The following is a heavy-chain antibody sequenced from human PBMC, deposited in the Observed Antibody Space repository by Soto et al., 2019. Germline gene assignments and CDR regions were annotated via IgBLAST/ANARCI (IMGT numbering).Heavy chain of an antibody. D-gene: IGHD6-13*01. J-gene: IGHJ6*02. CDR1: GVLLSTYY. CDR2: IYYSGNT. CDR3: ARGGSSWFYYYYYGMDV. V-gene: IGHV4-59*08. Sequence: SETLSLTCTVAGVLLSTYYWSWIRQSPGKGLEWVGYIYYSGNTNYNPSLKSRVTISVDTSKNQFSLKLSSVTAADTAVYYCARGGSSWFYYYYYGMDVWGQGTTVTVSS.